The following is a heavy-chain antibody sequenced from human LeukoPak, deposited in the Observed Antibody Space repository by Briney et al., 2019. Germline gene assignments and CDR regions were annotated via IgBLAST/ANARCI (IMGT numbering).Heavy chain of an antibody. CDR3: ARTCSSTSCSRGINDY. Sequence: GSLRLSCAASGFTFSSYSMNWVRQAPGKGLEWVSSISSSSSYIYYADSVKGRFTISRDNAKNSLYLQMNSLRAEDTAVYYCARTCSSTSCSRGINDYWGQGTLVTVSS. J-gene: IGHJ4*02. V-gene: IGHV3-21*01. D-gene: IGHD2-2*01. CDR2: ISSSSSYI. CDR1: GFTFSSYS.